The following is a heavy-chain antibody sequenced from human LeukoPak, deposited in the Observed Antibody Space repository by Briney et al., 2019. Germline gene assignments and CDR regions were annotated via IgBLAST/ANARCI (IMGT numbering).Heavy chain of an antibody. CDR2: ISGSGGST. CDR3: AKVGCSGGSCYYYYGMDV. V-gene: IGHV3-23*01. J-gene: IGHJ6*04. D-gene: IGHD2-15*01. Sequence: PGGSLRLSCAASGFTFSSYAMSWVRQAPGKGLEWVSAISGSGGSTYYADSVKGRFTISRDNSKNTLYLQMNSLRAEDTAVYYCAKVGCSGGSCYYYYGMDVWGKGTTVTVSS. CDR1: GFTFSSYA.